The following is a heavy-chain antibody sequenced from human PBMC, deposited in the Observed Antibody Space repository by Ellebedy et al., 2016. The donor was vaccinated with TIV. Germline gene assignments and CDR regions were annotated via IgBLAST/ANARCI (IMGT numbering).Heavy chain of an antibody. CDR3: ASHMVRESTWFDP. D-gene: IGHD3-10*01. CDR1: GGSISSSSYY. J-gene: IGHJ5*02. V-gene: IGHV4-39*01. CDR2: IYYSGST. Sequence: MPGGSLRLSCTVSGGSISSSSYYWGWIRQPPGKGLEWTGSIYYSGSTYYNPSLKSRVTISVDTSKNQFSLKLSSVTAADTAVYYCASHMVRESTWFDPWGQGTLVTVSS.